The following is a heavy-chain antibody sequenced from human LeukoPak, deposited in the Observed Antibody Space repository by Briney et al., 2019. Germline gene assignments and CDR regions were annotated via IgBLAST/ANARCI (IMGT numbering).Heavy chain of an antibody. CDR3: ATLDNSFDH. CDR1: GASISGSDYN. J-gene: IGHJ5*02. V-gene: IGHV4-30-4*01. CDR2: IFYSGTI. Sequence: KSSETLSLTCNVSGASISGSDYNWSWVRQSPGKGLEWIASIFYSGTIYNNPSLKSRTVISVDTSKNQFSLRLTSMTAADTAVYFCATLDNSFDHWGQGTLVTVSS.